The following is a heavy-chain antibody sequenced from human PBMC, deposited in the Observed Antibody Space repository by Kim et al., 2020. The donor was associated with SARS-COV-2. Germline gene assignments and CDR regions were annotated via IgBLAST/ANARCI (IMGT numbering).Heavy chain of an antibody. J-gene: IGHJ4*02. V-gene: IGHV4-59*13. Sequence: SETLSLTCSVSGGSIGGYCWSWIRQPPGKGLEWIGYIYDSGSTNYNSSLKSRVTISVDTSKNQFSLKLSSVTAADTAVYYCARGVLVTAPLGYWGQGTLVTVSS. CDR3: ARGVLVTAPLGY. CDR2: IYDSGST. CDR1: GGSIGGYC. D-gene: IGHD2-21*02.